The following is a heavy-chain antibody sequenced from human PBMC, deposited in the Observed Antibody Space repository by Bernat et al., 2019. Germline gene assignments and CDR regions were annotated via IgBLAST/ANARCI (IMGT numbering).Heavy chain of an antibody. CDR1: GFTFSSYS. D-gene: IGHD3-16*02. Sequence: EVQLVESGGGLVQPGGSLRLSCAASGFTFSSYSMKWVRQAPGKGLEWVSYISSSSSTIYYEESVKGRFTISRDNAKNSLYLQMNSLRDEDTAVYYCAREDDYIWGSYRYYYFDYWGQGTLVTVSS. V-gene: IGHV3-48*02. CDR2: ISSSSSTI. J-gene: IGHJ4*02. CDR3: AREDDYIWGSYRYYYFDY.